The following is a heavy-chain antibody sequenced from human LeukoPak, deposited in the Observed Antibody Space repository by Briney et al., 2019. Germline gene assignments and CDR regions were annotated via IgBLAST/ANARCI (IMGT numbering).Heavy chain of an antibody. Sequence: ASVKVSCKASGYTFTSYGISWVRQAPGQGLEWMGWISAYNGNTNYALKLQGRVTMTTDTSTSTAYMELRSLRSDDTAVYYCARGQQPAPYYYYYYMDVWGKGTTVTVSS. CDR3: ARGQQPAPYYYYYYMDV. J-gene: IGHJ6*03. CDR1: GYTFTSYG. V-gene: IGHV1-18*01. CDR2: ISAYNGNT. D-gene: IGHD6-13*01.